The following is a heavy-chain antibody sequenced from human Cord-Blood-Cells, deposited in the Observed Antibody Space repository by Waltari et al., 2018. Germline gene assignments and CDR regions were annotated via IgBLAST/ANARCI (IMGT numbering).Heavy chain of an antibody. CDR2: IIPILGIA. V-gene: IGHV1-69*04. Sequence: KASGGTFSSYAISWVRQAPGQGLEWMGRIIPILGIANYAQKFQGRVTITADKSTSTAYMELSSLRSEDTAVYYCASPGVAFDIWGQGTMVTVSS. CDR1: GGTFSSYA. CDR3: ASPGVAFDI. J-gene: IGHJ3*02.